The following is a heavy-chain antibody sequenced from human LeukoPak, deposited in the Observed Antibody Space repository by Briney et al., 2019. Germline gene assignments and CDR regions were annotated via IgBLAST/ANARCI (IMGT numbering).Heavy chain of an antibody. CDR3: AKDRCSNGIGCYYYYMDV. CDR2: ISSSGSTI. CDR1: GFTFSSYE. J-gene: IGHJ6*03. V-gene: IGHV3-48*03. D-gene: IGHD2-8*01. Sequence: PGGSLRLSCAASGFTFSSYEMNWVRQAPGKGLEWVSYISSSGSTIYYADSVKGRFTISRDNAKNSLCLQMNSLRAEDTAVYYCAKDRCSNGIGCYYYYMDVWGKGTTVTISS.